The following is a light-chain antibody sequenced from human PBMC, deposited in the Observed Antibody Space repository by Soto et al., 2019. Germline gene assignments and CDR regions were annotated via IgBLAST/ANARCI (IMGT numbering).Light chain of an antibody. Sequence: EIVMTQSPATLSVSPGERATLSCRASQSVSSNLAWYQQIPGQAPRLLIYGASTRATGIPARFGGSGSGTDFTLTISSLQSEDFAVYYCQQYNNWPPYTFGQGTKVDIK. CDR3: QQYNNWPPYT. CDR2: GAS. J-gene: IGKJ2*01. CDR1: QSVSSN. V-gene: IGKV3-15*01.